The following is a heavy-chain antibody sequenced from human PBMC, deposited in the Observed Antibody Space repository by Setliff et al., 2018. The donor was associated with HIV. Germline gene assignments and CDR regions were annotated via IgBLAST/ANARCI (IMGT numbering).Heavy chain of an antibody. CDR2: ISSSSSYI. CDR1: GFTFSSYW. CDR3: ARVVGYSGYDFGYMDV. V-gene: IGHV3-21*01. Sequence: GGSLRLSCAASGFTFSSYWMSWVRQAPGKGLECVSSISSSSSYIYYADSAKGRFTISRDNAKNSLYLQMNSLRAEDTAVYYCARVVGYSGYDFGYMDVWGKGTTVTVSS. D-gene: IGHD5-12*01. J-gene: IGHJ6*03.